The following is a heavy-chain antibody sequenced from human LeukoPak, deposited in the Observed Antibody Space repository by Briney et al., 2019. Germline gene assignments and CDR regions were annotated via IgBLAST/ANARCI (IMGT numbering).Heavy chain of an antibody. V-gene: IGHV3-74*01. J-gene: IGHJ3*02. Sequence: GGSLRLSCAASGFTFSGYWVHWVRQVSSKGLVWVSRINSDESSTSYADSVKGRFTISRDNAKNTLYLQMNSLRAEDTAVYYCARGTGYSVFDIWGQGTMVTVSS. CDR1: GFTFSGYW. CDR3: ARGTGYSVFDI. CDR2: INSDESST. D-gene: IGHD1-26*01.